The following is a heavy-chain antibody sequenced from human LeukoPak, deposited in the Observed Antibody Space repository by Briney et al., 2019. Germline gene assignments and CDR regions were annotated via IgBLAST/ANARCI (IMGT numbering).Heavy chain of an antibody. V-gene: IGHV3-23*01. CDR2: ISGSGGST. Sequence: GGSLRLSCAASGLTFSSYAMSWVRQAPGKGLEWVSAISGSGGSTYYADSVKGRFTISRDNSKNTLYLQMNSLRAEDTAVYYCAKDLAARYYFDYWGQGTLVTVSS. CDR1: GLTFSSYA. D-gene: IGHD6-13*01. CDR3: AKDLAARYYFDY. J-gene: IGHJ4*02.